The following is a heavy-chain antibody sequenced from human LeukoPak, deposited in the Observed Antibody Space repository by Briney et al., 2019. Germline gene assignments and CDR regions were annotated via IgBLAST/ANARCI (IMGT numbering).Heavy chain of an antibody. D-gene: IGHD3-9*01. CDR3: TRDADWVRQDFDL. J-gene: IGHJ4*02. Sequence: ASVKVSCKASGYNLGAFYMYWVRQAPGQGLEWMGWIKPDSGATLYSQKFQGRVTMTRDTSITTLYMELSSLTSDDTAVYYCTRDADWVRQDFDLWGQGTLVTVSS. V-gene: IGHV1-2*02. CDR1: GYNLGAFY. CDR2: IKPDSGAT.